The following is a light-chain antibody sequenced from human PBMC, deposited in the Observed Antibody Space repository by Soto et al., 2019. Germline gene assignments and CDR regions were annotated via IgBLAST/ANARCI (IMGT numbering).Light chain of an antibody. J-gene: IGKJ5*01. Sequence: EIVLTQSPATLSLSPGDRATLSCRASQSVSRYLAWYQQKPGQAPRLLISDASNRATGIPARFSGSGSGTDFTLTISSLEPEDFAVYYCHQRQYWPPITFGQGTRLEIK. CDR1: QSVSRY. CDR2: DAS. V-gene: IGKV3-11*01. CDR3: HQRQYWPPIT.